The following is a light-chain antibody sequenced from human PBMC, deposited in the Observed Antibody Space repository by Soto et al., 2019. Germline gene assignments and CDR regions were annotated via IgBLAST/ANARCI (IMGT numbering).Light chain of an antibody. CDR3: SSYRTTSTPYV. CDR2: DVS. CDR1: SSDIGGYNY. V-gene: IGLV2-14*01. Sequence: QSALTQPASVSGSPGQSITISCTGTSSDIGGYNYVSWYQQYPGKAPKIIIFDVSNRPSGVSNRFSGSKSGYTASLTISGLQAEDEADYYCSSYRTTSTPYVFGTGTKLTVL. J-gene: IGLJ1*01.